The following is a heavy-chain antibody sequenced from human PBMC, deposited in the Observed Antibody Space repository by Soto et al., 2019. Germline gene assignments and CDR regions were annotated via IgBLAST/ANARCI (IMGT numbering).Heavy chain of an antibody. D-gene: IGHD3-22*01. J-gene: IGHJ4*02. Sequence: QVQLVESGAEVKKPGASVTVSCKASGYTFTSYYLHWVRQAPGQGLEWMGKINPSGGTTSYAQKFQGRVTMTRDTSTSTVYMELSSLRSADTAVYYCGRGDYYDSSGYYGDPPYFDYWGQGTLVTVSS. CDR3: GRGDYYDSSGYYGDPPYFDY. CDR2: INPSGGTT. V-gene: IGHV1-46*01. CDR1: GYTFTSYY.